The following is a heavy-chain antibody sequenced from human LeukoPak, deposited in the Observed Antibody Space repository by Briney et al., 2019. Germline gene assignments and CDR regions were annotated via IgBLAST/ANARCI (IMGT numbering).Heavy chain of an antibody. J-gene: IGHJ4*02. CDR3: ARSKGYCSSTSCFDGDY. Sequence: SQTLSLTCTVSGGSISSGSYYWSWIRQPAGKGLEWIGRIYTSGSTNYNPSLKSRVTISVDTSKNQFSLKLSSVTAADTAVYHCARSKGYCSSTSCFDGDYWGQGTLVTVSS. D-gene: IGHD2-2*01. CDR2: IYTSGST. V-gene: IGHV4-61*02. CDR1: GGSISSGSYY.